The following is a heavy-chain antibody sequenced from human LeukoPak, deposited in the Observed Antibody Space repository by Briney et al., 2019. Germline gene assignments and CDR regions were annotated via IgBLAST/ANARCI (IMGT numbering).Heavy chain of an antibody. CDR2: IKFDGSEK. V-gene: IGHV3-7*01. CDR3: ARLSYWVFEI. CDR1: GFTFSNYW. D-gene: IGHD2-21*01. Sequence: GGSLRLSCAASGFTFSNYWMSWVRQAPGKGLEWVANIKFDGSEKFYVDSVKGRFTISRDNAKNSLYPQMNSLRAEDTSVYFCARLSYWVFEIWGQGTMVTVSS. J-gene: IGHJ3*02.